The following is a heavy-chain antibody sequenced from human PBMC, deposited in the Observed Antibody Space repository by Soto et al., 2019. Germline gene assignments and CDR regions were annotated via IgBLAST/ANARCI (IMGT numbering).Heavy chain of an antibody. D-gene: IGHD5-18*01. J-gene: IGHJ4*02. CDR1: GGSIRNYY. Sequence: SETLCLTCTVCGGSIRNYYWSWIRQPPGKGLECIGYISYRGSSNYNPSLKSRVTISVDTSKNQLSLKLSSVTAADTAVYYCASLRDSGGYSFYFDNWGQGTLVTVSS. V-gene: IGHV4-59*01. CDR2: ISYRGSS. CDR3: ASLRDSGGYSFYFDN.